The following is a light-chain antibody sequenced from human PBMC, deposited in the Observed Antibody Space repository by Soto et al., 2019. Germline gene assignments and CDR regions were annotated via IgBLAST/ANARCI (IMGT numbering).Light chain of an antibody. CDR2: GAS. CDR3: QQYGTSPPT. Sequence: ENVLMQSPGTMSLSPGERDTLSCGASQSVSRSYLAWYQQKPGQAPRLLIYGASSRATGIPDRFSGSGSGTDFTLTISRLEPEDFAVYYCQQYGTSPPTFGQGTKVEIK. J-gene: IGKJ1*01. V-gene: IGKV3-20*01. CDR1: QSVSRSY.